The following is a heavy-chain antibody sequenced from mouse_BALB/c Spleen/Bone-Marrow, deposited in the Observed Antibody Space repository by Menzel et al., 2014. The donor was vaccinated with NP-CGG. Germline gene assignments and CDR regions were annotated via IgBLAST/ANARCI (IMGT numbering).Heavy chain of an antibody. CDR1: GFSLTSYG. D-gene: IGHD2-3*01. J-gene: IGHJ3*01. V-gene: IGHV2-5*01. Sequence: VKLQESGPGLVQPSQSLSITCTVSGFSLTSYGVHWVRQSPGKGLEWLGVIWRGGSTDYNAAFMSRQSITKDNSKGQVFFQMNSRQADDAAIYYYAKNGDGYYAWFAYWGQGTLVTVSA. CDR3: AKNGDGYYAWFAY. CDR2: IWRGGST.